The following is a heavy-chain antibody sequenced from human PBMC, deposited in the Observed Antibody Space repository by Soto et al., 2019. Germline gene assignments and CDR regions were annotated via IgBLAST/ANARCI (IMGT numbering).Heavy chain of an antibody. CDR3: ARDKGIAAGVWFDP. D-gene: IGHD6-13*01. Sequence: GASVKVSCKASGYTFTGYYMHWVRQAPGQGLEWMGWINPNSGGTNYAQKFQGWVTMARDTSISTAYMELSRLRSDDTAVYYCARDKGIAAGVWFDPWGQGTLVTVS. J-gene: IGHJ5*02. CDR2: INPNSGGT. CDR1: GYTFTGYY. V-gene: IGHV1-2*04.